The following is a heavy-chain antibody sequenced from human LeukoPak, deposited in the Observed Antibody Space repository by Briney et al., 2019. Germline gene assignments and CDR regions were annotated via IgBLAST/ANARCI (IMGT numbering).Heavy chain of an antibody. CDR1: GCTFTGYY. Sequence: ASVKVSCKASGCTFTGYYMHWVRQAPGQGLEWMGWINPNSGGTNYAQKFQGRVTMTRDTSISTAYMELSRLRSDDTAVYYCARDLNRKAPLYYYYYYMDVWGKGTTVTVSS. J-gene: IGHJ6*03. V-gene: IGHV1-2*02. D-gene: IGHD1-14*01. CDR3: ARDLNRKAPLYYYYYYMDV. CDR2: INPNSGGT.